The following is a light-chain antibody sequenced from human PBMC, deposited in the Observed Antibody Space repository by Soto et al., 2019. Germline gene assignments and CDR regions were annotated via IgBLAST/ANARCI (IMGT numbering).Light chain of an antibody. V-gene: IGLV2-14*01. CDR3: SSYTSSSTRV. J-gene: IGLJ1*01. CDR1: SSDVGGYNY. Sequence: QSALTQPASVSGSPGQSITISCTGTSSDVGGYNYVSWYQQNPGKAPKLMIYDVNNRPSGVSYRFSGSKSGNTASLTISGLQAKDEADYYCSSYTSSSTRVFGTGTKLTVL. CDR2: DVN.